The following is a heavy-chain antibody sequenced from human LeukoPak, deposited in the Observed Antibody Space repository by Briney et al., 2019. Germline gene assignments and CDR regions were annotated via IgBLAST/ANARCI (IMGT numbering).Heavy chain of an antibody. CDR1: GFTFSSYG. CDR3: ARGWNYAFRFDY. J-gene: IGHJ4*02. D-gene: IGHD1-7*01. Sequence: PGGSLRLSCAASGFTFSSYGMHWVRQAPGKGLEWVAFIRYDGSNKYYADSVKGRFTISRDNAKNLVYLQMNSLRAEDTAVYYCARGWNYAFRFDYWGQGTLVTVSS. V-gene: IGHV3-30*02. CDR2: IRYDGSNK.